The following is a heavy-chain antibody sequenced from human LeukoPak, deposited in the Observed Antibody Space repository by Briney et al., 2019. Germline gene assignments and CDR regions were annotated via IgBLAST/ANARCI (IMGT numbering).Heavy chain of an antibody. CDR3: ARVDDEVTTPWNWFDP. V-gene: IGHV3-21*01. Sequence: GGSLRLSCAASGFTFSSYSMNWVRQAPGKGLEWVSSISSSSSYIYYADSVKGRFTISRDNAKNSLYLQMNSLRAEDTAVYYCARVDDEVTTPWNWFDPWGQGTLVTVSS. D-gene: IGHD4-11*01. CDR2: ISSSSSYI. CDR1: GFTFSSYS. J-gene: IGHJ5*02.